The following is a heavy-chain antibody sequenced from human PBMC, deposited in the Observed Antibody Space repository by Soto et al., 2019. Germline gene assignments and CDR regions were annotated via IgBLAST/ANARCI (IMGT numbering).Heavy chain of an antibody. J-gene: IGHJ4*02. CDR3: ARALPLDY. Sequence: QVQLVESGGGVVQPGRSLRLSCAASGFTFSSYAMHWVRQAPGKGLEWVAVISYDGSNKYYAASVKGRFTISRDNSKNTLYLQMNSLRAEDTAVYYCARALPLDYWGQGTLVTVSS. CDR1: GFTFSSYA. D-gene: IGHD3-10*01. CDR2: ISYDGSNK. V-gene: IGHV3-30-3*01.